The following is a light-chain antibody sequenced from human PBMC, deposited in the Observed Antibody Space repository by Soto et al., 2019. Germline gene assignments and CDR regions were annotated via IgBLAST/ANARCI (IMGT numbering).Light chain of an antibody. CDR1: SGDVGGYNF. J-gene: IGLJ3*02. V-gene: IGLV2-11*01. CDR2: DVS. CDR3: YSYRGSYAWV. Sequence: QSVLTQPRSVSGSPGQSVTISCTGTSGDVGGYNFVSWYQQHPGKAPTLMIFDVSQRPSGVPDRFSGSKSGNTASLTISGLQAEDEADYFCYSYRGSYAWVFGGGTKVTVL.